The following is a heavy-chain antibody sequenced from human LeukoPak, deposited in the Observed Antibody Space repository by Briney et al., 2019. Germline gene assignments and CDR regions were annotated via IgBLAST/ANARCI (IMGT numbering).Heavy chain of an antibody. Sequence: PGGSLRLSCAASGFIFSTYAMSWVCQAPGKGLEWVSAITGSGDSTYYADSVKGRFTISRDNSKNTLSLQMNSLRAEDTAVYYCAKENPVGGTNYFDYWGQGTLVTVSS. CDR1: GFIFSTYA. CDR3: AKENPVGGTNYFDY. V-gene: IGHV3-23*01. CDR2: ITGSGDST. D-gene: IGHD1-26*01. J-gene: IGHJ4*02.